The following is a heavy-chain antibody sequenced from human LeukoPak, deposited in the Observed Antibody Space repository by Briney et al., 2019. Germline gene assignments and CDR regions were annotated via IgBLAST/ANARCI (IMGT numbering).Heavy chain of an antibody. V-gene: IGHV3-30*18. Sequence: PGGSLRLSCAASGFTFSSYGMHWVRQAPGKGLEWVAVISYDGSNKYYADSVKGRFTISRDNSKNTLYLQMNSLRAEDTAVYYCAKTYSSGWGFDYWGQGTLVTVSS. CDR2: ISYDGSNK. J-gene: IGHJ4*02. D-gene: IGHD6-19*01. CDR1: GFTFSSYG. CDR3: AKTYSSGWGFDY.